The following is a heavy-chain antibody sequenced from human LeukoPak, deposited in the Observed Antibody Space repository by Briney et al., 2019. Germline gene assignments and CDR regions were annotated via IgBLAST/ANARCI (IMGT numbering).Heavy chain of an antibody. CDR3: ARGDCSGGSCYVYGMDV. J-gene: IGHJ6*02. CDR2: INPSGGST. Sequence: ASVKVSCKASGYTFTSYYMHWVRQAPGQGLGWMGIINPSGGSTSYAQKFQGRVTMTRDTSTSTVYMELSSLRSEDTAVYYCARGDCSGGSCYVYGMDVWGQGTTVTVSS. D-gene: IGHD2-15*01. V-gene: IGHV1-46*01. CDR1: GYTFTSYY.